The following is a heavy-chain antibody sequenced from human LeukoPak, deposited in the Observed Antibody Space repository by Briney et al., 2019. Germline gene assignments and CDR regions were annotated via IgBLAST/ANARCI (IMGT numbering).Heavy chain of an antibody. J-gene: IGHJ5*02. CDR1: GGSISSYY. D-gene: IGHD2-8*01. V-gene: IGHV4-59*01. CDR2: IYYSGST. CDR3: ARSTSRMGLFDP. Sequence: SETLSLTCTVSGGSISSYYWSWIRQPPGKGLEWNGYIYYSGSTNYNPSLKSRVTISVDTSKNQFSLKLSSVTAADTAVYYCARSTSRMGLFDPWGQGTLVTVSS.